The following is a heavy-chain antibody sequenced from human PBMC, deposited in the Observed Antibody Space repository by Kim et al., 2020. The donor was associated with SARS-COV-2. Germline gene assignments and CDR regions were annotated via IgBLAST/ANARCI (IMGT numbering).Heavy chain of an antibody. V-gene: IGHV3-49*02. CDR3: ARCWFTMVRGLSSAFDP. Sequence: VKGRFTISRDDSKSIAYLQMNSLKTEDTAVYYCARCWFTMVRGLSSAFDPWGQGTLVTVSS. D-gene: IGHD3-10*01. J-gene: IGHJ5*02.